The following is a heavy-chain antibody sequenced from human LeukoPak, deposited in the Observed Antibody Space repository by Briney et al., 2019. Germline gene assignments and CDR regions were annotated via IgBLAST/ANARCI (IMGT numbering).Heavy chain of an antibody. Sequence: ASVKVSCKASGYTFTGYYMHWVRQAPGQGLEWMGRINPNSGGTNYAQKFQGRVTMTRDTSISTAYMELSRLRSDDTAVCYCARDGSDYQLLNWFDPWGQGTLVTVSS. CDR3: ARDGSDYQLLNWFDP. J-gene: IGHJ5*02. V-gene: IGHV1-2*06. CDR2: INPNSGGT. CDR1: GYTFTGYY. D-gene: IGHD2-2*01.